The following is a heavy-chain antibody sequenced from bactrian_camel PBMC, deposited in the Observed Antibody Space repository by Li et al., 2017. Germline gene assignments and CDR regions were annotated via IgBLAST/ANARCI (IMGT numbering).Heavy chain of an antibody. CDR2: VDDSGAVK. J-gene: IGHJ4*01. CDR1: GFKDNELC. CDR3: AALSIPSLWC. Sequence: DVQLVESGGGLVQSGGSLTLTCVASGFKDNELCMGWFRQSPGKAREGVATVDDSGAVKYAESVKGRFTISQENAENTMYLQMNSLKPEDTAVYYCAALSIPSLWCGGQGTQVTVS. V-gene: IGHV3S31*01. D-gene: IGHD7*01.